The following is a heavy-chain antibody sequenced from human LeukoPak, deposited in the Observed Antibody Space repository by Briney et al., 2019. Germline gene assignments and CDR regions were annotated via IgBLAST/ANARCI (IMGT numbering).Heavy chain of an antibody. CDR3: ATAGYGAAAAPINWLDP. V-gene: IGHV3-7*01. CDR2: IKQEGSEK. D-gene: IGHD6-13*01. CDR1: GFRFSHYG. Sequence: GGSLRLSCEGFGFRFSHYGMNWVRQAPGKGLEWVANIKQEGSEKYYMDSVKGRFTISRDNAKNSLYLQMNSLRAEDTAVYYCATAGYGAAAAPINWLDPWGQGTLVTVSS. J-gene: IGHJ5*02.